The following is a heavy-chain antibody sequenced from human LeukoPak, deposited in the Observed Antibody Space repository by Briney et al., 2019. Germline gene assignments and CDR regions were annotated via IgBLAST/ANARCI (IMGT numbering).Heavy chain of an antibody. J-gene: IGHJ4*02. Sequence: GGSLRLSCEASGFTFSDYYMTWVRQAPGKGLEWVSYIGGSGSTIYYGDSVKGRFTISRDNAKNSLYLQMNSLRAEDTAVYYCTRDFVGGSGGYLDYWGQGTLVTVSS. CDR1: GFTFSDYY. CDR3: TRDFVGGSGGYLDY. D-gene: IGHD3-10*01. V-gene: IGHV3-11*01. CDR2: IGGSGSTI.